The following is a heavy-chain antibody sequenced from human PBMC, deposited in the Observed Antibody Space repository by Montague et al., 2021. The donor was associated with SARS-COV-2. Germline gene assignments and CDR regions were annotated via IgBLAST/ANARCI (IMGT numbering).Heavy chain of an antibody. CDR1: GGSITNNIDY. J-gene: IGHJ3*01. D-gene: IGHD3-22*01. Sequence: SETLSLTCTVSGGSITNNIDYWAWIRQPPGKGLEWFGRIYYTGXTXYXXXXKXRVTMSVVTSKNHFTLKLSSVTAAETAVYYCARLKRYFDSSGSPSAFDFGGQGTKVTVSS. CDR3: ARLKRYFDSSGSPSAFDF. V-gene: IGHV4-39*02. CDR2: IYYTGXT.